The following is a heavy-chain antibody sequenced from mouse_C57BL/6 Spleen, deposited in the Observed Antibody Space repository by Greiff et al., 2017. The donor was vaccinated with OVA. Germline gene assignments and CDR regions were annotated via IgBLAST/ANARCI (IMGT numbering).Heavy chain of an antibody. CDR3: ERWYDYPSAMYD. J-gene: IGHJ4*01. D-gene: IGHD2-4*01. V-gene: IGHV1-64*01. CDR1: GYTFTSYW. CDR2: IHPNSGST. Sequence: VQLQQPGAELVKPGASVKLSCKASGYTFTSYWMHWVKQRPGQGLEWIGMIHPNSGSTNYNEKFKSKATLTVDKSPSTAYMQLSSLTSEDSAVYNCERWYDYPSAMYDWGQGTSVTVAS.